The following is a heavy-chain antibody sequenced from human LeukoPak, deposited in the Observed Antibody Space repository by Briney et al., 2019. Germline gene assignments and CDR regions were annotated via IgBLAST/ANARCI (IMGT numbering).Heavy chain of an antibody. CDR1: GYSISSGYY. J-gene: IGHJ4*02. D-gene: IGHD3-10*01. CDR2: IYHSGST. CDR3: QVRGVSSNPSDY. V-gene: IGHV4-38-2*01. Sequence: SETLSLTCAVSGYSISSGYYWGWIRQPPGKGLEWIGSIYHSGSTYYNPSLKSRVTISVDTSKNQFSLKLSSVTAADTAVYYRQVRGVSSNPSDYWGQGTLVTVSS.